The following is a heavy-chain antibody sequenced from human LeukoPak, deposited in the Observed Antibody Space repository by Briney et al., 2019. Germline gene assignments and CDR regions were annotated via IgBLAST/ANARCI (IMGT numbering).Heavy chain of an antibody. V-gene: IGHV3-53*01. CDR1: GFTVSSNY. D-gene: IGHD1-26*01. Sequence: GGSLRLSCAASGFTVSSNYMSWVRQAPGKGLEWVSIIYSSGNTYYADSVKCRFTISRDTSKNTLYLQMNSLRAEDTAFYYCAREVGATRGLDPWGQGTLVTVSS. CDR2: IYSSGNT. J-gene: IGHJ5*02. CDR3: AREVGATRGLDP.